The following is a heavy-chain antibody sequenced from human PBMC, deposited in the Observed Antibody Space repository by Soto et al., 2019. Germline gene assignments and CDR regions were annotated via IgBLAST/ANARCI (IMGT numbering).Heavy chain of an antibody. J-gene: IGHJ6*03. CDR1: GLPFSSYA. D-gene: IGHD2-2*01. CDR2: TSGSGANT. CDR3: AKASSSSHYLTYYFYYMDV. Sequence: LLESGGGLAQPGGSLRLSCAASGLPFSSYAMNWVRQAPGKGLEWVSATSGSGANTYYADSVKGRFTISRDNSKNTLFLQMDSLRAEDTAVYYCAKASSSSHYLTYYFYYMDVWGKGTTVTVSS. V-gene: IGHV3-23*01.